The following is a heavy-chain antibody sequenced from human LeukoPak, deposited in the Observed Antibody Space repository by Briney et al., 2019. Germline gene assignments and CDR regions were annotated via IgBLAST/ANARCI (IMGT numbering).Heavy chain of an antibody. J-gene: IGHJ4*02. CDR2: ITGSGGST. V-gene: IGHV3-23*01. D-gene: IGHD7-27*01. CDR3: ATERNWVFDY. CDR1: GFTFSSYA. Sequence: GGSLRLSCAASGFTFSSYAMSWVRQAPGKGLEWVSAITGSGGSTYYADSVKGRFTISRDNSKNTLYVQMNSLRAEDTAIYYCATERNWVFDYWGQGTLVTVSS.